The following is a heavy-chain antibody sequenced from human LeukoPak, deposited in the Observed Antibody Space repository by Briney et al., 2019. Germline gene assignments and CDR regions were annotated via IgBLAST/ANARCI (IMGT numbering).Heavy chain of an antibody. CDR1: GFTFSSYA. J-gene: IGHJ4*02. V-gene: IGHV3-23*01. CDR2: ISGSGGST. D-gene: IGHD3-22*01. Sequence: GGSLRLSCAASGFTFSSYAMSWVRQAPGKRLEWVSAISGSGGSTYYADSVKGRFTISRDNSKNTLYLQMNSLRAEDTAVYYCAKDSLGYYDSSGYYSNSDYWGQGTLVTVSS. CDR3: AKDSLGYYDSSGYYSNSDY.